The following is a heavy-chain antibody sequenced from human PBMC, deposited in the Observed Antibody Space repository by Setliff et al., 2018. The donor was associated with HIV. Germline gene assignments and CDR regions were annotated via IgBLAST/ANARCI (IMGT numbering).Heavy chain of an antibody. Sequence: GGSLRLSCAASGFTSSNYAMSWVRQAPGEGLEWVSAILSTGERTFYADSVKGRFTISRDNSKNTVYLQMNSLRAEDTAEYCCAKELAASGLGYFDSWGRGILVTVSS. D-gene: IGHD3-22*01. CDR1: GFTSSNYA. V-gene: IGHV3-23*01. CDR2: ILSTGERT. J-gene: IGHJ4*02. CDR3: AKELAASGLGYFDS.